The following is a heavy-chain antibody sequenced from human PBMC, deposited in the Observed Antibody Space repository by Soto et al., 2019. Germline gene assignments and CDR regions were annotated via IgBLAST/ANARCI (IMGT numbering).Heavy chain of an antibody. D-gene: IGHD2-2*01. Sequence: QVQLVQSGAEVKKPGSSVKVSCKASGGTFSSYAISWVRQAPGQGIEWMGGIIPISGTANYAQKLQGRVTITADESTSTAYMVLSSLRSEDTAVYYCARSQGSRTSIEIYYYYYYGMDVWGQGTTVTVSS. J-gene: IGHJ6*02. V-gene: IGHV1-69*01. CDR3: ARSQGSRTSIEIYYYYYYGMDV. CDR1: GGTFSSYA. CDR2: IIPISGTA.